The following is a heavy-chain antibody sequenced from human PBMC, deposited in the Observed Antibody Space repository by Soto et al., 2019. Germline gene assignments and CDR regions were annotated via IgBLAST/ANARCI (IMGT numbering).Heavy chain of an antibody. CDR1: GGSFSDYY. D-gene: IGHD3-22*01. J-gene: IGHJ5*02. CDR3: ARASPQVVVITWFDP. CDR2: INHSGST. Sequence: SETLSLTCAVYGGSFSDYYWIWIRQPPGKGLEWIGEINHSGSTNYNPSLKSRVTISVDTSKDQFSLKLSSVTAADTAVYYCARASPQVVVITWFDPWGQGTLVTVSS. V-gene: IGHV4-34*01.